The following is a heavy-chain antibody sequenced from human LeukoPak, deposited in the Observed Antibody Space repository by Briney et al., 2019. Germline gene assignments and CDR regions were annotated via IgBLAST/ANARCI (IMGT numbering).Heavy chain of an antibody. J-gene: IGHJ4*02. Sequence: GGSLRLSCAASGFTFSNYGMHWVRQAPGKGLEWVAFIWYDGSNKYYADSVKGRFTISRDNSKNTVYLQMNSLRAEDTAVYYCAKVIAVTPYGAKSIFDHWGQGTLVTVSS. V-gene: IGHV3-30*02. D-gene: IGHD4-23*01. CDR3: AKVIAVTPYGAKSIFDH. CDR2: IWYDGSNK. CDR1: GFTFSNYG.